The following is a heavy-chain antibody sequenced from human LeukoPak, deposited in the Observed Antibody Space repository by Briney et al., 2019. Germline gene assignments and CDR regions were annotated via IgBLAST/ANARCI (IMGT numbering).Heavy chain of an antibody. Sequence: PGGSLRLSCAASGFTFSSYAMSWVRQAPGKGLEWVSAISGSGGSTYYADSVKGRFTISRDNSKNTLYLQMNSLRAEDTAVYYCAKAGVPTTVTTPIDYWGQGTLVTVSS. J-gene: IGHJ4*02. CDR2: ISGSGGST. CDR3: AKAGVPTTVTTPIDY. CDR1: GFTFSSYA. D-gene: IGHD4-17*01. V-gene: IGHV3-23*01.